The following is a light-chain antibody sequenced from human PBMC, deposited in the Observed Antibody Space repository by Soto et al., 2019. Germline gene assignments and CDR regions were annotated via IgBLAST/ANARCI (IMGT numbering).Light chain of an antibody. V-gene: IGKV3-15*01. J-gene: IGKJ2*01. Sequence: DILMTQSPATLSVSPGERATLSCRASQSVSSNLAWYQQKPGQAPRLLIYGASTRATGIPARFSGSGSGTEFTLTISSLQSEDFAVYYCQQYNNWLYTFGQGTKLEIK. CDR2: GAS. CDR3: QQYNNWLYT. CDR1: QSVSSN.